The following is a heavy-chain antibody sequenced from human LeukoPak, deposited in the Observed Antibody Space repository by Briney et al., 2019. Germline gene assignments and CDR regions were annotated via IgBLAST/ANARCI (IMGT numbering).Heavy chain of an antibody. Sequence: ASVKVSCKASGYTFTSYGISWVRQAPGQGLEWMGWNSAYNGNTNYAQKLQGRVTMTTDTSTSTAYMELRSLRSDDTAVYYCARGHRYYYDSSGLYYFDYWGQGTLVTVSS. CDR3: ARGHRYYYDSSGLYYFDY. D-gene: IGHD3-22*01. CDR2: NSAYNGNT. V-gene: IGHV1-18*01. CDR1: GYTFTSYG. J-gene: IGHJ4*02.